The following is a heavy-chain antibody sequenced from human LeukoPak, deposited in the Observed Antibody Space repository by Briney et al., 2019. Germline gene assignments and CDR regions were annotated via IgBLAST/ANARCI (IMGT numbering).Heavy chain of an antibody. J-gene: IGHJ4*02. CDR2: IIPIFGTA. V-gene: IGHV1-69*13. CDR1: GYTFTSYY. CDR3: AGGRDGSGSYYPSVGSFDY. Sequence: ASVKVSCKASGYTFTSYYMHWVRQAPGQGLEWMGGIIPIFGTANYAQKFQGRVTITADESTSTAYMELSSLRSEDTAVYYCAGGRDGSGSYYPSVGSFDYWGQGTLVTVSS. D-gene: IGHD3-10*01.